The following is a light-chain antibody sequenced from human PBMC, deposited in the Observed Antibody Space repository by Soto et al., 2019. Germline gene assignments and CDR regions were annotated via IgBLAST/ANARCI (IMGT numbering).Light chain of an antibody. Sequence: EIVLTQSPGTLSLSPGERATLSCRASQSVGGTYLARYQQKPGQAPRLLIYHASNRVTGIPDRFSGSGSGADFTLTITRLEPEDFAVYYCQQYGGSPGTFGQGTKVEMK. J-gene: IGKJ1*01. CDR1: QSVGGTY. CDR2: HAS. V-gene: IGKV3-20*01. CDR3: QQYGGSPGT.